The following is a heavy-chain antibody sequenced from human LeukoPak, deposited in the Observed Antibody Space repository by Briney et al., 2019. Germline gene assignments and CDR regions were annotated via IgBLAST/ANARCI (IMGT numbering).Heavy chain of an antibody. Sequence: SETLSLTCTVSGGSISSYYWSWIRQPPGKGLEWIGYIYYSGSTNYNPSLKSRVTISLDTSKNQFSLRLSSVTAADTAVYYCAGHHPRNTVDFWGQGTLVTVSS. CDR2: IYYSGST. CDR1: GGSISSYY. J-gene: IGHJ4*02. V-gene: IGHV4-59*08. CDR3: AGHHPRNTVDF. D-gene: IGHD2/OR15-2a*01.